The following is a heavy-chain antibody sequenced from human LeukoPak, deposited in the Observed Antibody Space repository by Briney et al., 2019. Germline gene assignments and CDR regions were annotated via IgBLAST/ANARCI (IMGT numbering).Heavy chain of an antibody. Sequence: KASETLSLTCAVYGGSFSGYYWSWIRQPPGKGLEWIGEINHSGSTNYNPSLKSRVTISVDTSKNQFSLKLSSVTAADTAVYYCASPDSITYYYDSSGYPQGLRFDYWGQGTLVTVSS. CDR2: INHSGST. CDR3: ASPDSITYYYDSSGYPQGLRFDY. J-gene: IGHJ4*02. D-gene: IGHD3-22*01. CDR1: GGSFSGYY. V-gene: IGHV4-34*01.